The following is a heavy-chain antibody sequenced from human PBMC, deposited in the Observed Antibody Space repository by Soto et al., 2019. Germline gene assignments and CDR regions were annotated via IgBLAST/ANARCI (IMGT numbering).Heavy chain of an antibody. CDR1: GISVSRNY. CDR3: AGGNNVEERD. J-gene: IGHJ4*02. D-gene: IGHD3-16*01. CDR2: IYSGGST. V-gene: IGHV3-66*01. Sequence: EVQLVESGGGLVQPGGSLRLSCAASGISVSRNYMSWVRQAPGKGLEWVSLIYSGGSTDYADSVKGRFSISRDNSKNTVYLQMNSLRVDDTAVYYCAGGNNVEERDGGQGTLVTVSS.